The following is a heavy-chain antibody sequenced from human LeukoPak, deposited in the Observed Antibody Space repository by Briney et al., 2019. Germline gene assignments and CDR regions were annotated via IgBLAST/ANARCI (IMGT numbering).Heavy chain of an antibody. D-gene: IGHD6-19*01. V-gene: IGHV3-23*01. CDR1: GFTFSSNA. CDR2: ISDSGGST. Sequence: GGSLRLSCAASGFTFSSNAMSWVRQAPGKGLEWVSAISDSGGSTYYADSVKGRFTISRDNSKNTLYLRMNSLRAEDTAVYYCAKLIAVAGTDDYWGQGTLVTVSS. J-gene: IGHJ4*02. CDR3: AKLIAVAGTDDY.